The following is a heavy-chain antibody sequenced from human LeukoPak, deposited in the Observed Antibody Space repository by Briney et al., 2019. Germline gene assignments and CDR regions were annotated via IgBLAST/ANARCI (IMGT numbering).Heavy chain of an antibody. D-gene: IGHD1-26*01. V-gene: IGHV3-7*01. Sequence: GGSLRLSCATSGFTFSNYGMHWVRQAPGKGPEWVANIKQESGEIYYVDSVKGRFTISRDNAKNSLYLQMNSLRAEDTAVYYCARDKIVGPTRFDYWGQGILVTVSS. CDR3: ARDKIVGPTRFDY. J-gene: IGHJ4*02. CDR1: GFTFSNYG. CDR2: IKQESGEI.